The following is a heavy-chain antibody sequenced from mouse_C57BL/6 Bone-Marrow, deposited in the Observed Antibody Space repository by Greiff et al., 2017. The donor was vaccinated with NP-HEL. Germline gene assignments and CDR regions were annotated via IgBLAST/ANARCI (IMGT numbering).Heavy chain of an antibody. V-gene: IGHV1-85*01. CDR1: GYTFTSYD. Sequence: VQLQESGPELVKPGASVKLSCKASGYTFTSYDINWVKQRPGQGLEWIGWIYPRDGSTKYNEKFKGNATLTVDTSSSTGYMELHSLTSEDSAVYFCARIDDYEGAWFAYWGQGTLVTVSA. CDR3: ARIDDYEGAWFAY. D-gene: IGHD2-4*01. CDR2: IYPRDGST. J-gene: IGHJ3*01.